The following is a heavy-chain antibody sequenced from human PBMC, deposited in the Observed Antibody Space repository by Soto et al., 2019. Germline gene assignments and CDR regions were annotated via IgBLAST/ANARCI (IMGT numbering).Heavy chain of an antibody. J-gene: IGHJ6*02. D-gene: IGHD5-18*01. CDR2: IYYSGST. CDR3: ARGMSGYSYGYVYYYYGMDV. V-gene: IGHV4-61*01. CDR1: GGSVSSGSYY. Sequence: SETLSLTCTVSGGSVSSGSYYWSWIRQPPGKGLEWIGYIYYSGSTNYNPSLKSRVTISVDTSKNQFSLKLSSVTAADTAVYYCARGMSGYSYGYVYYYYGMDVWGQGTTVTVSS.